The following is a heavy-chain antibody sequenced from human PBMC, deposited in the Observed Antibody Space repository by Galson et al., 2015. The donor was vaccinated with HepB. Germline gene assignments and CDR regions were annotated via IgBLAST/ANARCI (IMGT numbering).Heavy chain of an antibody. CDR3: ATRKTQNSGWRPDY. V-gene: IGHV7-4-1*02. D-gene: IGHD5-12*01. Sequence: SVKVSCKASGYTFTDYAINWVRQAPGQGLEWMGWINTNTGNPTYAQGFTGRFVFSLDTSVSTAYLQISGLKAEDTAVYYCATRKTQNSGWRPDYWGQGTLVTVSS. CDR1: GYTFTDYA. CDR2: INTNTGNP. J-gene: IGHJ4*02.